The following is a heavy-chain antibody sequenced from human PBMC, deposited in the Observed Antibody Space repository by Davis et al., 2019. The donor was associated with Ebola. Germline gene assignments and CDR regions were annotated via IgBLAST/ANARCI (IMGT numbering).Heavy chain of an antibody. V-gene: IGHV1-2*04. D-gene: IGHD3-10*01. CDR1: GYTFTGYY. J-gene: IGHJ6*02. CDR2: INPNSGGT. Sequence: ASVKVSCKASGYTFTGYYMHWVRQAPGQGLEWMGWINPNSGGTNYAQKFQGWVTMTRDTSISTAYMELSRLRSDDTAVYYCARDQKVRGVIPSDYYYGMDVWGQGTTVTVSS. CDR3: ARDQKVRGVIPSDYYYGMDV.